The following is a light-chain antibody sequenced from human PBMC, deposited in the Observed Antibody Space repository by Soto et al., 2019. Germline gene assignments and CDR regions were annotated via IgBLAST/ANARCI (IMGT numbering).Light chain of an antibody. CDR2: DVS. Sequence: QSVLTQPASVSGSPGQSITISCTGTSSDVGGYNYVSWYQQHPGKAPKLMIYDVSNRPSGVSNRFSGSKSGNTASLTISGLQAEDEAEYYCSSYTSSSTSYVFGTGTKVTVI. CDR3: SSYTSSSTSYV. V-gene: IGLV2-14*01. J-gene: IGLJ1*01. CDR1: SSDVGGYNY.